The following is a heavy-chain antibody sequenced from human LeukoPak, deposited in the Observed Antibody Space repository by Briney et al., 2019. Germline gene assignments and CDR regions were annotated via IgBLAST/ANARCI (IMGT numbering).Heavy chain of an antibody. V-gene: IGHV4-38-2*01. CDR2: IYHSGST. D-gene: IGHD3-22*01. CDR1: GYSISSGYY. J-gene: IGHJ4*02. CDR3: ARGDDSSGYYFVIDY. Sequence: PSETLSLTCAVSGYSISSGYYWGCIRQPPGKGLEWIGSIYHSGSTYYNPSLKSRVTISVDTSKNQFSLKLSSVTAADTAVYYCARGDDSSGYYFVIDYWGQGTLVTVSS.